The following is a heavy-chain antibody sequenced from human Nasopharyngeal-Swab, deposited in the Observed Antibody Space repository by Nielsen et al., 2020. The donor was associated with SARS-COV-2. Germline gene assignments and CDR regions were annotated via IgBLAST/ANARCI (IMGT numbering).Heavy chain of an antibody. V-gene: IGHV3-15*01. D-gene: IGHD6-19*01. J-gene: IGHJ6*03. CDR1: GFTFSNAW. CDR3: TTDPQQWLVEYYYYMDV. CDR2: IKSKTDGGTT. Sequence: GESLMISCAASGFTFSNAWMSWVRQAPGKGLEWVGRIKSKTDGGTTDYAAPVKGRFTISRDDSKNTLYLQMNSLKTEDTAVYYCTTDPQQWLVEYYYYMDVWGKGTTVTVSS.